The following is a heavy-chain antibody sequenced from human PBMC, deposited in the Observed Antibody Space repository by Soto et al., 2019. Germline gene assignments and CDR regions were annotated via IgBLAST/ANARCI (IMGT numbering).Heavy chain of an antibody. CDR1: GFSLTTSGVG. V-gene: IGHV2-5*02. J-gene: IGHJ4*02. D-gene: IGHD6-13*01. CDR3: ARFTSKWYWIDY. Sequence: SGPTLVNPTQTLTLTCTFSGFSLTTSGVGVGWIHQPPRKALQWLALISWADDKRYSPSLQSRLTITKDTSKNQVVLTMTNMDPVDTATYYCARFTSKWYWIDYWGQGTLVTVSS. CDR2: ISWADDK.